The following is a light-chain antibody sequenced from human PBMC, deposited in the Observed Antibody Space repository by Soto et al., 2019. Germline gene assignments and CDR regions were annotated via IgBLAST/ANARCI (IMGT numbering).Light chain of an antibody. CDR3: SSYTRSSFYV. CDR2: DVT. Sequence: QSALTQPASVSGSPGQSIAISCTGTSSDVGTYNSVSWYQQYPGKAPKLMIHDVTNRPSGVSDRFSGSKSGNTASLTISGLRAEDEADYYCSSYTRSSFYVFGIGTKVPVL. J-gene: IGLJ1*01. V-gene: IGLV2-14*01. CDR1: SSDVGTYNS.